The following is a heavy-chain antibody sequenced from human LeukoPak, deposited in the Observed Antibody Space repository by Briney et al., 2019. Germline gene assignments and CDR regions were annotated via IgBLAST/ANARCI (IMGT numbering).Heavy chain of an antibody. D-gene: IGHD6-13*01. V-gene: IGHV1-18*01. Sequence: ASVKVPCKASGYTFTSYGISWVRQAPGQGLEWMGWISAYNGNTNYAQKLQGRVTMTTDTSTGTAYMELRSLRSDDTAVYYCARDFWVGYSSSWYVNWFDPWGQGTLVTVSS. CDR2: ISAYNGNT. J-gene: IGHJ5*02. CDR1: GYTFTSYG. CDR3: ARDFWVGYSSSWYVNWFDP.